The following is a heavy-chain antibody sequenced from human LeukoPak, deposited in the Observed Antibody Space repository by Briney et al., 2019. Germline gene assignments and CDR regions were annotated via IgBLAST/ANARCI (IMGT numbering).Heavy chain of an antibody. CDR3: ARGRYYYDSRGYHYYFDY. CDR1: GFTFSAYS. V-gene: IGHV3-21*01. D-gene: IGHD3-22*01. CDR2: ISSGSRYI. J-gene: IGHJ4*02. Sequence: GGSLRLSCAASGFTFSAYSMNWVRQAPGKGLEWVSSISSGSRYIYYADSVKGRFTISRDNSKNTLYLQMNSLRAEDTAVYYCARGRYYYDSRGYHYYFDYWGQGTLVTVSS.